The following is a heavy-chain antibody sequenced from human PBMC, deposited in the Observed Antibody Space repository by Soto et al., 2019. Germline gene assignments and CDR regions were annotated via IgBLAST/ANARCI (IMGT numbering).Heavy chain of an antibody. Sequence: GGFLRLSCAASGFTFRMYWMHWVRQVPGKGPEWVSRINDDGISTNYADSVKGRFTISRDNAKNTLYLQMNALRVEDTGVYYCTRGPRPTSTGTGALWGQGTLVTVSS. V-gene: IGHV3-74*01. J-gene: IGHJ1*01. D-gene: IGHD1-1*01. CDR1: GFTFRMYW. CDR2: INDDGIST. CDR3: TRGPRPTSTGTGAL.